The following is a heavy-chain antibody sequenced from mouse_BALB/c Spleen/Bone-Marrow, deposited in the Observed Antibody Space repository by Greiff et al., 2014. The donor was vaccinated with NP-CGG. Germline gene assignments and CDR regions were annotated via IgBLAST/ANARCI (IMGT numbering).Heavy chain of an antibody. CDR1: GFTFSSYG. Sequence: EVQLVESGGGLVKPGGSLKLSCAASGFTFSSYGMSWVRQTPEKRLEWVATISGGGSYTYFSDSVKGRFAISRDNAKNNLNLQMSSLRSEDTALYYCARSFGSSYWYFDVWGAGTTVTVS. CDR2: ISGGGSYT. V-gene: IGHV5-9-2*01. CDR3: ARSFGSSYWYFDV. D-gene: IGHD1-1*01. J-gene: IGHJ1*01.